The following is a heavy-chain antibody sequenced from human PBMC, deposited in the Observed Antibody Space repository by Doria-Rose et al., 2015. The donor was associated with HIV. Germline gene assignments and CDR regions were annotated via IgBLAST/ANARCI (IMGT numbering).Heavy chain of an antibody. CDR3: ARIKSSRWYHKYYFDF. V-gene: IGHV2-26*01. J-gene: IGHJ4*02. Sequence: SGPVLVKPTETLTLTCTVSGVSLSSPGMGVSWIRQPPGKALEWLANIFSDDERSYKTSLKSRLNISRGTSKSQVVLTTTDMDPVDTATYYCARIKSSRWYHKYYFDFWGQGTLVIVSA. CDR1: GVSLSSPGMG. CDR2: IFSDDER. D-gene: IGHD6-13*01.